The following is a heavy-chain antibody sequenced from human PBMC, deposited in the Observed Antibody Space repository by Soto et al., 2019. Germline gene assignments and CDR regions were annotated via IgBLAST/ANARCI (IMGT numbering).Heavy chain of an antibody. V-gene: IGHV1-2*04. D-gene: IGHD2-21*02. CDR3: VRSPGDFRYGMDV. Sequence: QVQLVQSGAEVKKPGASVKVSCKASGYSFTDYYMHWVRQAPGQGPEWLGWINPSTGVTHFAQKFQGWVTMTRDTSISTAYMELSRLTSDDTAVYYCVRSPGDFRYGMDVWGQGTTVTVS. J-gene: IGHJ6*02. CDR1: GYSFTDYY. CDR2: INPSTGVT.